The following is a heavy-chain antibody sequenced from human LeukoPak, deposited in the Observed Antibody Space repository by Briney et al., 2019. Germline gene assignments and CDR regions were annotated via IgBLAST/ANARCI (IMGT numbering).Heavy chain of an antibody. J-gene: IGHJ4*02. CDR2: ISSSSSTI. Sequence: GGSLRLSCAASGFTFSTYSMNWVRQAPGQGLEWVSYISSSSSTIYYADSVKGRFTISRDNAKNSLYLQMNSLRAEDTAVYYCARGSTYYDSSGQVPFDYWGQGTLVTVSS. CDR3: ARGSTYYDSSGQVPFDY. D-gene: IGHD3-22*01. V-gene: IGHV3-48*01. CDR1: GFTFSTYS.